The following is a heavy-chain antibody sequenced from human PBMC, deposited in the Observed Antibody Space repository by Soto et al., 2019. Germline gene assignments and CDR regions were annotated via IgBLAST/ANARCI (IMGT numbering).Heavy chain of an antibody. CDR3: ATYNYDSSGYYPFDY. D-gene: IGHD3-22*01. CDR1: GGSISSYY. Sequence: KPSETLSLTCTVSGGSISSYYWSWIRQPPGKGLEWIGYIYYSGSTNYNPSLKSRVTISVDTSKNQFSLKLSSVTAADTAVYYCATYNYDSSGYYPFDYWGQGTLVTVSS. CDR2: IYYSGST. V-gene: IGHV4-59*01. J-gene: IGHJ4*02.